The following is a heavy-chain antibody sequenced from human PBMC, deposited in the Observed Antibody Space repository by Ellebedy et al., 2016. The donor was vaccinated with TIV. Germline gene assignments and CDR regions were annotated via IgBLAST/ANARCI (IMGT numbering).Heavy chain of an antibody. J-gene: IGHJ4*02. D-gene: IGHD3-9*01. Sequence: PGGSLRLSCAASGFSFSTYGMHWVRQAPGQGLEWVAVIWYDGFNKYYADSVKGRFTISRDNSKSSLYLEMKSLRVEDTAVYYCAREQSPYYEILTGSFDYWGQGALVTVSS. CDR2: IWYDGFNK. V-gene: IGHV3-33*01. CDR3: AREQSPYYEILTGSFDY. CDR1: GFSFSTYG.